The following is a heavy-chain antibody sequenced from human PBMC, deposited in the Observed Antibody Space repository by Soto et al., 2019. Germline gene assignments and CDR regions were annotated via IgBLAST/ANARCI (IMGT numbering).Heavy chain of an antibody. Sequence: GGSLRLSCAASGFTFSSYAMHWVRQAPGKGLEWVADISYDGSNKYYADSVKGRFTISRDNSKNTLYLQMNSLSAEDTAVYYCARVLRFFGADYWGQGTLVTVSS. CDR2: ISYDGSNK. D-gene: IGHD3-3*01. V-gene: IGHV3-30-3*01. CDR3: ARVLRFFGADY. J-gene: IGHJ4*02. CDR1: GFTFSSYA.